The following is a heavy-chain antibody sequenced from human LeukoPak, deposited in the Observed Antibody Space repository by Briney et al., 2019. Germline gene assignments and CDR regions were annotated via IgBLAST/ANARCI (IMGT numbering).Heavy chain of an antibody. CDR3: AGSLV. CDR2: ISYDGSNK. CDR1: GFTFCSYA. V-gene: IGHV3-30-3*01. J-gene: IGHJ4*02. Sequence: PGGSLRLSCAASGFTFCSYAMHWVRQAPGKGLERVAVISYDGSNKYYADSVKGRFTISRDNSKNTLYLQMNSLRAEDTAVYYCAGSLVWGQGTLVTVSS.